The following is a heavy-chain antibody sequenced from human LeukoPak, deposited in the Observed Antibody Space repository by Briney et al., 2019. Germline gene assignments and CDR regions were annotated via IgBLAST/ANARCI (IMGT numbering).Heavy chain of an antibody. J-gene: IGHJ4*02. Sequence: GGSLRLSCAASGFTFSNFAMHWVRQAPGKGLEWVAIISYDGSNKYYTDSVKGRFTISRDNSKNTLYLQMNSLRAEDTAVYYCQSNSDSFDYWGQGTLITVSS. D-gene: IGHD4-11*01. CDR3: QSNSDSFDY. CDR1: GFTFSNFA. CDR2: ISYDGSNK. V-gene: IGHV3-30*04.